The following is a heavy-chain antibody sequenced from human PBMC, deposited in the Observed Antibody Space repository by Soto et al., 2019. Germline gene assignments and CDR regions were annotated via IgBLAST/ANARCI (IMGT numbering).Heavy chain of an antibody. CDR2: IIPVFGTT. J-gene: IGHJ6*02. CDR3: ARADVVVTPAAMPEYFYYGLDV. CDR1: GGSSSTYS. Sequence: SVKVSCKSSGGSSSTYSITWVRQAPGQGLEWMGGIIPVFGTTNYAQKFQGRLTITADESTSTAYMQPSSLRSEDTAVYYCARADVVVTPAAMPEYFYYGLDVWGQGTTVTVSS. D-gene: IGHD2-2*01. V-gene: IGHV1-69*13.